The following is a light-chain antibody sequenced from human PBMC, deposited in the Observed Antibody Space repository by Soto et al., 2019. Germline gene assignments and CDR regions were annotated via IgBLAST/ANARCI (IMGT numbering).Light chain of an antibody. J-gene: IGKJ2*01. Sequence: DIQMTQSPSSLSASVGDRVTITCRASQGIRNDLDWYQQKPGKAPKRLIYTASTLQSGVPSRFSGSGSGTEFTLTISSLQPEDFATYYCLQHNTYPYTFGQGTKLEIK. V-gene: IGKV1-17*01. CDR3: LQHNTYPYT. CDR2: TAS. CDR1: QGIRND.